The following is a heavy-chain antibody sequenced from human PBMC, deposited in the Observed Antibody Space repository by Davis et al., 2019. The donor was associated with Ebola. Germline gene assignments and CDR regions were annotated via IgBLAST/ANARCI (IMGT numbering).Heavy chain of an antibody. CDR1: GFTFSSYW. Sequence: GESLKISCAASGFTFSSYWMSWVRQAPGKGLEWVANIKQDGSEKYYVDSVKGRFTISRDNAKNSLYLQMNSLRAEDTAVYYCARVRRYQWRMIDYWGQGTLVTVSS. CDR3: ARVRRYQWRMIDY. J-gene: IGHJ4*02. V-gene: IGHV3-7*03. CDR2: IKQDGSEK. D-gene: IGHD6-19*01.